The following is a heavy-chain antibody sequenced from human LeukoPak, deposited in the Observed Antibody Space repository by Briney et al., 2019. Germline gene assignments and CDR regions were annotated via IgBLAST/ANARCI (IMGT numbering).Heavy chain of an antibody. J-gene: IGHJ3*02. D-gene: IGHD2-15*01. CDR3: ARFPCHGHSCYFGIRAFDI. V-gene: IGHV4-34*01. Sequence: SETLSLTRAVYGGSFSGYYWNWIRQPPGKGLEWIGEINDSGDANNNPSLKSRVTISIDTSKNQFSLSLTSVTAADTAVYYCARFPCHGHSCYFGIRAFDIWGQGTMVTVSS. CDR1: GGSFSGYY. CDR2: INDSGDA.